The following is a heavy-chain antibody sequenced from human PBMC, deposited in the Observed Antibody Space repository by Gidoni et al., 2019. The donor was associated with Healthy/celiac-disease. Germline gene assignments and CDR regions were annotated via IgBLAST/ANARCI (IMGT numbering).Heavy chain of an antibody. CDR2: IYSGDST. D-gene: IGHD5-12*01. Sequence: EVQLVESGGGLVQPGGSLRRACAASGFTVSSNYMTWVRQAPGKGLEWVSIIYSGDSTYYADSVKGRFTISRDNSKNTLYLQMNSLRTEDTAVYYCARGATRYSYYSMDVWGQGTTVTVSS. V-gene: IGHV3-66*02. J-gene: IGHJ6*02. CDR3: ARGATRYSYYSMDV. CDR1: GFTVSSNY.